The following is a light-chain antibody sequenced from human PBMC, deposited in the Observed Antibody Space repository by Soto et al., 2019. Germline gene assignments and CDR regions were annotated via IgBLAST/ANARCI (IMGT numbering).Light chain of an antibody. CDR2: AAS. CDR1: HGVSSW. V-gene: IGKV1-12*01. Sequence: DIQMTQSPSSVSASVGDRVTITCRASHGVSSWLAWYQQKPGKAPKLLIYAASSLQSGVPSRFSGSGAGADFALTISSLQPEDFATYYGQQANGFPFTFGPGTKVDIK. CDR3: QQANGFPFT. J-gene: IGKJ3*01.